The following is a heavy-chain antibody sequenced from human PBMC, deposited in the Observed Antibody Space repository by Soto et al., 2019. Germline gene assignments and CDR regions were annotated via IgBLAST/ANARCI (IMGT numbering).Heavy chain of an antibody. Sequence: QLQLQESGPGLVKPSETLSLTCTVSGGSISSSSYYWGWIRQPPGKGLEWIGSIYYSGSTYYNPSLISRVSMSEDTSKDEFPLKLSAVTAADTSVYYCARHRTRLSSVWDPIKYNWFHPWGQGTLVTVSS. CDR2: IYYSGST. CDR3: ARHRTRLSSVWDPIKYNWFHP. V-gene: IGHV4-39*01. CDR1: GGSISSSSYY. D-gene: IGHD6-19*01. J-gene: IGHJ5*02.